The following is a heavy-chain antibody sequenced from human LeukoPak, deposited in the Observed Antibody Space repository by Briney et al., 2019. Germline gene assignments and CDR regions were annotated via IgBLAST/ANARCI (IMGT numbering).Heavy chain of an antibody. CDR2: INHSGST. CDR3: ARAPTGGQLVSNWFDP. J-gene: IGHJ5*02. CDR1: GGSFSGYY. Sequence: PSETLSLTCAVYGGSFSGYYWSWIRQPPGKGLEWIGEINHSGSTNYNPSLKSRVTISVDTSKNQFSLKLSSVTAADTAVYYCARAPTGGQLVSNWFDPWGQGTPVTVSS. V-gene: IGHV4-34*01. D-gene: IGHD6-6*01.